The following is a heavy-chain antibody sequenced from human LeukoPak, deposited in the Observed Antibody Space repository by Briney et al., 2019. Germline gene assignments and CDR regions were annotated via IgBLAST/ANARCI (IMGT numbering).Heavy chain of an antibody. Sequence: GGSLRPSCAAPGITFRKRWSSGGGRPPGKGRQCVASINEDGSEKYYVDPVKGRFSNSRDNAKNSLYLEMDVLRVEDTAVYYCAREHQAPHEDWGQGTLVTVSS. J-gene: IGHJ1*01. CDR3: AREHQAPHED. D-gene: IGHD2-2*01. CDR2: INEDGSEK. CDR1: GITFRKRW. V-gene: IGHV3-7*01.